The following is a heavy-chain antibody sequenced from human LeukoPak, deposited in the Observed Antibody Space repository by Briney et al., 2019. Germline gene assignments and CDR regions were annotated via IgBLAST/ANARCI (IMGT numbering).Heavy chain of an antibody. J-gene: IGHJ6*03. V-gene: IGHV4-59*01. CDR3: ARGMGGYDSFLFYYYMDV. Sequence: SETLSLTCTVSGGSISSYYWSWIRQPAGKGLEWIGYTYYSGSTNYNPSLKSRVTISVDTSKNQISLRLSSVTAADTAVYYCARGMGGYDSFLFYYYMDVWDKGTTVTVSS. CDR2: TYYSGST. D-gene: IGHD5-12*01. CDR1: GGSISSYY.